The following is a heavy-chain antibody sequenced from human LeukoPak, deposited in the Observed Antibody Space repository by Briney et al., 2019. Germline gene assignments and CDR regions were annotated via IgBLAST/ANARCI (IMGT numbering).Heavy chain of an antibody. J-gene: IGHJ4*02. CDR1: GFTVSTTH. Sequence: GGSLRLSCAASGFTVSTTHLPWVRPAPGQGLAWASVIYSGGSTYYADSVKGRFTISRDNSKNTLYLQMNSLRAEDTAVYYCARDNSSGWYSDYWGQGTLVTVSS. D-gene: IGHD6-19*01. CDR2: IYSGGST. V-gene: IGHV3-53*01. CDR3: ARDNSSGWYSDY.